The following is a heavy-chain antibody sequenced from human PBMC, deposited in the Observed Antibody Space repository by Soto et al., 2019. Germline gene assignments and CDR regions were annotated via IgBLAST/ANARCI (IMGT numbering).Heavy chain of an antibody. CDR1: GFTFFSYA. CDR2: ISGSGGST. Sequence: GGALRPSCAASGFTFFSYALSWGRPGPGKGVGGGSAISGSGGSTYYADSAKGRFTISRDNSKNTLYLQMNSLRAEDTAVYYCAKFEVGGAHGTTAGSGLAFDIWGQGTMVTVSS. V-gene: IGHV3-23*01. J-gene: IGHJ3*02. CDR3: AKFEVGGAHGTTAGSGLAFDI. D-gene: IGHD1-26*01.